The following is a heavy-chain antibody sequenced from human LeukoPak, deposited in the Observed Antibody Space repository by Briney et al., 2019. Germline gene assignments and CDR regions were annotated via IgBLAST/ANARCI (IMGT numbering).Heavy chain of an antibody. V-gene: IGHV4-59*01. CDR2: MYYSGST. D-gene: IGHD3-10*01. Sequence: PSETLSLTCTVSGGSISSYYWSWIRQPPGRGLEWIGYMYYSGSTNYNPSLKSRVTISVEPSKNQVSLKLSSVTAADTAVYYCAREGESRYFDLWGRGTLVTVSS. J-gene: IGHJ2*01. CDR3: AREGESRYFDL. CDR1: GGSISSYY.